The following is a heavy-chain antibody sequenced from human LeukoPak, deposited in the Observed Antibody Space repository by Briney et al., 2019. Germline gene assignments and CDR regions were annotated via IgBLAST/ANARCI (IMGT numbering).Heavy chain of an antibody. CDR1: GFTFSSYS. J-gene: IGHJ3*02. V-gene: IGHV3-48*02. CDR3: ARGVEGSSYYDSSGKGNALDI. Sequence: GGSLRLSCAASGFTFSSYSTNWVRQAPGKGLEWVSFINSNSKTIYYADSVKGRFTISRDNAKNSLYLQMDSLRDEDTAVYYCARGVEGSSYYDSSGKGNALDIWGQGTVVTASS. CDR2: INSNSKTI. D-gene: IGHD3-22*01.